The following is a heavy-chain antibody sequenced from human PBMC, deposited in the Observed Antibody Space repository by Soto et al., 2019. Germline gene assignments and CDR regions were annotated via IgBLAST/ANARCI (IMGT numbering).Heavy chain of an antibody. Sequence: PGGSLRLSCAASGFTFSTYWMHWVRQAPGKGLVWVSRIKNDGSGTYYVDSVEGRFTISRDNSEDTLYLQMNSLRVEDTAVYYCAKDTYFHDSSGYYIFDYWGQGTLVTVSS. J-gene: IGHJ4*02. V-gene: IGHV3-74*01. CDR2: IKNDGSGT. CDR1: GFTFSTYW. D-gene: IGHD3-22*01. CDR3: AKDTYFHDSSGYYIFDY.